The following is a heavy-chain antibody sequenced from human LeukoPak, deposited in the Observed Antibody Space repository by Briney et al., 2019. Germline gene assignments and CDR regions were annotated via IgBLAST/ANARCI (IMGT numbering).Heavy chain of an antibody. D-gene: IGHD2-2*01. Sequence: PGGSLRLSCAVSGFTFSDYAIHWVRQAPGKGLEWVASIQSNGNEKYSSDSLKGRFTISRDNSKNTLYLQMNTVRPEDTAVFYCARGVTSWPQGPYHFDYWGQGILITVSS. CDR3: ARGVTSWPQGPYHFDY. CDR1: GFTFSDYA. V-gene: IGHV3-30*02. CDR2: IQSNGNEK. J-gene: IGHJ4*02.